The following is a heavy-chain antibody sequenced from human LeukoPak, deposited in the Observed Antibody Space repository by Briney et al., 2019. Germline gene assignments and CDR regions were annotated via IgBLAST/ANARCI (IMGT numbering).Heavy chain of an antibody. V-gene: IGHV4-39*07. Sequence: SETLSLTCTVSGGSISSSSYYWGWIRQPPGKGLEWIGSIYYSGSTYYNPSLKSRVTISVDTSKNQFSLKLSSVTAADTAVYYCARDDREDYGFFDYWGQGTLVTVSS. CDR2: IYYSGST. CDR1: GGSISSSSYY. D-gene: IGHD4/OR15-4a*01. J-gene: IGHJ4*02. CDR3: ARDDREDYGFFDY.